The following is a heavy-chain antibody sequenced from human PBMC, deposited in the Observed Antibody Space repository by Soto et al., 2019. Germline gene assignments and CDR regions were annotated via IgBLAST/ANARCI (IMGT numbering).Heavy chain of an antibody. CDR1: GFTFSSYG. V-gene: IGHV3-33*01. J-gene: IGHJ3*02. D-gene: IGHD4-17*01. CDR3: ASGDYVKNDAFDI. Sequence: PGGSLRLSCAASGFTFSSYGMHWVRQAPGKGLEWVAVIWYDGSNKYYADSVKGRFTISRDNSKNTLYLQMNSLRAEDTAVYYCASGDYVKNDAFDIWGQGTMVTVSS. CDR2: IWYDGSNK.